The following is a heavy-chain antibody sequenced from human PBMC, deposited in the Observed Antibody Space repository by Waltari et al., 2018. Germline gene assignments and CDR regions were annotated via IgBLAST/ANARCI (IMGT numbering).Heavy chain of an antibody. CDR2: INHSGST. V-gene: IGHV4-34*01. D-gene: IGHD2-15*01. CDR1: GGSFSGYY. J-gene: IGHJ3*02. CDR3: ARAPMSQGWAFDI. Sequence: QVQLQQWGAGLLKPSETLSLTCAVYGGSFSGYYWSWIRQPPGKGLEWIGEINHSGSTNYNPSLKSRVTISVDTSKNQFSLKLSSVTAADTAVYYCARAPMSQGWAFDIWGQGTMVTVSS.